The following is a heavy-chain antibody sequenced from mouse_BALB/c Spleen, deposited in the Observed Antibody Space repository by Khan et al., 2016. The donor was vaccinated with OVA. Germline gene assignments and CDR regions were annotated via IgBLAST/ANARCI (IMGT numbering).Heavy chain of an antibody. CDR1: GFTFSDYY. CDR2: ISNRGATT. CDR3: AREGDDGGLAY. J-gene: IGHJ3*01. Sequence: EVQLVESGGGLVQPGGSLKLSCATSGFTFSDYYMYWVRQTPEKRLEWVAYISNRGATTYYPDTLRGRFTISRDNAKNTLYLKMSRLKSEDPAIYYCAREGDDGGLAYWGQGTLVTVSA. V-gene: IGHV5-12*02. D-gene: IGHD2-3*01.